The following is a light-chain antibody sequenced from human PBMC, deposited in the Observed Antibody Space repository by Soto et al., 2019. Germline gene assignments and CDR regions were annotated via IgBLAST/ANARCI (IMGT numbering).Light chain of an antibody. Sequence: IEVTKYPCSLRLAPGERATLSYRASQSVSSNLAWYQQKPGQAPRLLIYDASNRATGIPAMFSGSGSGTDFTLTISSLAPEDFAVYYCQQYGSSPHFGGGTKVDIK. V-gene: IGKV3-20*01. CDR2: DAS. J-gene: IGKJ4*01. CDR3: QQYGSSPH. CDR1: QSVSSN.